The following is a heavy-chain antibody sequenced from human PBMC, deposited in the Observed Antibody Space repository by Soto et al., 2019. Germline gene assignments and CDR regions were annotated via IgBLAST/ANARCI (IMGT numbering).Heavy chain of an antibody. Sequence: ASVKVSCKSSGYPFTHYGITWIRQAPEQGLEWMGWISAYNGNTNFAQKLQGRVSLTTDTSSTTAYMELRSLTSDDTAVYYCARDLVPGYTGFSDYWGQGTLVTVSS. V-gene: IGHV1-18*01. CDR1: GYPFTHYG. CDR2: ISAYNGNT. CDR3: ARDLVPGYTGFSDY. D-gene: IGHD5-12*01. J-gene: IGHJ4*02.